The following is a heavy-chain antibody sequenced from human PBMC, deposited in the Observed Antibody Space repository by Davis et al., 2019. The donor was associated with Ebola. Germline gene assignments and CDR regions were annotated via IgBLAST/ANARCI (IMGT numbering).Heavy chain of an antibody. CDR1: GFTLMDYY. D-gene: IGHD1-26*01. V-gene: IGHV1-18*01. CDR2: ISAYNGNT. Sequence: ASVKVSCKASGFTLMDYYMHWVRQAPRQGPEWTGWISAYNGNTNPAQKVQGRVTMTTDTSTSTAYMELRSLKSDDTAVYYCARCMVGPTRDFDYWGQGTLVTVSS. CDR3: ARCMVGPTRDFDY. J-gene: IGHJ4*02.